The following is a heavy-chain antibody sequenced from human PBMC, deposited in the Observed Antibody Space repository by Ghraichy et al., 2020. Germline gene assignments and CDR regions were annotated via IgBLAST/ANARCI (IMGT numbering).Heavy chain of an antibody. CDR1: GGSISSYY. Sequence: SETLSLTCTVSGGSISSYYWSWIRQPPGKGLEWIGYIYYSGSTNYNPSLKSRVTISVDTSKNQFSLKLSSVTAADTAVYYCARGGEVRYYYGMDVWGQGTTVTVSS. V-gene: IGHV4-59*01. J-gene: IGHJ6*02. CDR2: IYYSGST. CDR3: ARGGEVRYYYGMDV. D-gene: IGHD2-2*01.